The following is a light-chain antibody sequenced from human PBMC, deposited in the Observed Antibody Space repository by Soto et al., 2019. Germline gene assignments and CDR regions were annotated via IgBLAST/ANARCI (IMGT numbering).Light chain of an antibody. CDR1: QSVSSN. V-gene: IGKV3-15*01. J-gene: IGKJ2*01. CDR3: QQYNNWPQT. CDR2: GAS. Sequence: EIVMTQSPATLSVSPGERATLYCRASQSVSSNLAWYQQKPGQAPRLLIYGASTRATGIPARFSGSVSGTEFTLTISSLQSEDFAVYYCQQYNNWPQTFGQGNKLEIK.